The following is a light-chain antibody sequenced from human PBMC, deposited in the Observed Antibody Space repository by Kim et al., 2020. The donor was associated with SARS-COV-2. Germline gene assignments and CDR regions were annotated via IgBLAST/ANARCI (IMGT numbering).Light chain of an antibody. CDR3: QQYSNSLCS. CDR2: KAS. J-gene: IGKJ2*03. V-gene: IGKV1-5*03. Sequence: DIQMTQSPSTLSASVGDRVTITCRASQSIGSWLAWYQQKPGKAPNLLIYKASILETGVPSRFSGSESGTEFTLTITSLQPDDFATYYCQQYSNSLCSFGQGTKLEI. CDR1: QSIGSW.